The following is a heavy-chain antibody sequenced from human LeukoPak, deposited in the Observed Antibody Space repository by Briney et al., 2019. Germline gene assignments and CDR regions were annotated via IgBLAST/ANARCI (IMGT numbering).Heavy chain of an antibody. V-gene: IGHV5-51*01. CDR2: IYPADSDT. Sequence: GESLKISCKGSGYTFADFWIAWVRQLPGKGLEWLGVIYPADSDTRYSPSFQGHVTISADKSISTAYLQWTSLKASDTAMFYCARLPIEAIANGAFDIWGQGTLVTVSS. CDR3: ARLPIEAIANGAFDI. CDR1: GYTFADFW. J-gene: IGHJ3*02. D-gene: IGHD2-21*01.